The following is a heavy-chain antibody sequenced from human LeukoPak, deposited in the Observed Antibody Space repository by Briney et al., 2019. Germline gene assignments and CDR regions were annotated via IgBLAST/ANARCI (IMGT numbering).Heavy chain of an antibody. CDR2: IYSGGST. V-gene: IGHV3-53*01. CDR3: ARGTHYYDSIGYDH. D-gene: IGHD3-22*01. J-gene: IGHJ5*02. Sequence: SGGSLRLSCAASGFTVSHNYMSWVRQAPGKGLEWISVIYSGGSTFYADSVKGRFTISRDNAKNSLYLQMNSLRAEDTAFYHCARGTHYYDSIGYDHWGQGTLVTVSS. CDR1: GFTVSHNY.